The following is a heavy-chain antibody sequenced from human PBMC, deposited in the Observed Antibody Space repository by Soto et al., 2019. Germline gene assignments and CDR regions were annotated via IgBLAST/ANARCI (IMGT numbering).Heavy chain of an antibody. V-gene: IGHV4-30-4*01. CDR3: ARAFDDSSGYYGGLGY. CDR2: IYYTGST. D-gene: IGHD3-22*01. CDR1: GGSIGSGDYY. Sequence: SETLSLTCTVFGGSIGSGDYYWSWIRQPPGKGLEWIGYIYYTGSTYYNPSLKSRLTMPVDTSKNQLSLKLTSVTAADTAVYYCARAFDDSSGYYGGLGYWGQGTLVTVS. J-gene: IGHJ4*02.